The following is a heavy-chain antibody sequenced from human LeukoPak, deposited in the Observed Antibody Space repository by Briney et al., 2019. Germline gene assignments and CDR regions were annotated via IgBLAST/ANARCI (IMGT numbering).Heavy chain of an antibody. CDR2: INSDGRST. Sequence: GGSLRLSRAASGFTFSSYWMHWVRQAPGKGLVCVSRINSDGRSTSYADSVKGRFTISRDNSKNTLHLQMNSLRAEDTAVYYCARHSSGYYHYDYWGPGTPVTVAS. V-gene: IGHV3-74*01. CDR3: ARHSSGYYHYDY. D-gene: IGHD3-22*01. J-gene: IGHJ4*02. CDR1: GFTFSSYW.